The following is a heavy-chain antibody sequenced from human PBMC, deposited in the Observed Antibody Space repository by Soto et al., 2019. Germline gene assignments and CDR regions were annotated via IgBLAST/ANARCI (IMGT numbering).Heavy chain of an antibody. CDR1: GYSLTELS. CDR2: FDPEDGQT. J-gene: IGHJ4*02. CDR3: TRGESSDTGDY. V-gene: IGHV1-24*01. Sequence: ASVKVSCKVSGYSLTELSIHWVRQAPEKGLEWMGSFDPEDGQTINKQKFQGRVTITADESTSSSYMELSGLRSEDTAVYYCTRGESSDTGDYWGQGTLVTVSS. D-gene: IGHD3-22*01.